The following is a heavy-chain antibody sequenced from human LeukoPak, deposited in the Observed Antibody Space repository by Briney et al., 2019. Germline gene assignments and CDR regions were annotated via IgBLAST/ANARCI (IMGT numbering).Heavy chain of an antibody. CDR3: ARGSWGTDY. CDR2: ISSSGTTI. V-gene: IGHV3-48*03. D-gene: IGHD3-16*01. J-gene: IGHJ4*02. Sequence: GRSLRLSCATSGFTFSSHEMNWVRQAPGKGLEWVSYISSSGTTIYYADSVKGRFTISRDNARNSLYLQMNSLRAEDTAVYYCARGSWGTDYWGQGTLVTVSS. CDR1: GFTFSSHE.